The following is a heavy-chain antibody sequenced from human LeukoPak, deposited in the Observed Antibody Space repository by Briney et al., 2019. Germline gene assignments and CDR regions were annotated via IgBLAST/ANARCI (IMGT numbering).Heavy chain of an antibody. CDR2: IYYTGST. CDR1: GGSISSSSYY. CDR3: FCSGSPWYFDL. J-gene: IGHJ2*01. Sequence: NPSETLSLTCTVSGGSISSSSYYWGWIRQPPGKGLEWFGSIYYTGSTYYNPSLTSRVTISVDTSKNQFSLKLSSVTAADTAVYYCFCSGSPWYFDLWGRGTLVTVSS. D-gene: IGHD3-10*02. V-gene: IGHV4-39*07.